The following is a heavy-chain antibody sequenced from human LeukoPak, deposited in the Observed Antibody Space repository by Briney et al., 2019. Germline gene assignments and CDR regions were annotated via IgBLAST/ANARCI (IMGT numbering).Heavy chain of an antibody. CDR1: GCTFSSYA. V-gene: IGHV1-69*05. Sequence: SVTVTLQSSGCTFSSYAFSWVGPPRGQGLAWVGGMIPSSRTANYAQKLHDRVMFTIHEYTNKAYMDVNSLSSDDTPVYYCPRGRAFYRRTLPSYFDYWGQRALVTVSS. D-gene: IGHD4-11*01. J-gene: IGHJ4*02. CDR3: PRGRAFYRRTLPSYFDY. CDR2: MIPSSRTA.